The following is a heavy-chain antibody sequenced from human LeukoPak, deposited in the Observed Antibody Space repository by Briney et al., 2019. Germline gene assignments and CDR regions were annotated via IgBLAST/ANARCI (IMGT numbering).Heavy chain of an antibody. CDR3: AANFDL. J-gene: IGHJ4*02. V-gene: IGHV3-33*01. CDR1: GLTFSNYG. CDR2: IWYDGSNQ. Sequence: GGSLRHSCAASGLTFSNYGMHWVRQAPGKGLEWVAVIWYDGSNQYYAESVKGRFTISRDNSKNTLYLQMNSLRAEDTAVYYCAANFDLWGQGTLVTVSS.